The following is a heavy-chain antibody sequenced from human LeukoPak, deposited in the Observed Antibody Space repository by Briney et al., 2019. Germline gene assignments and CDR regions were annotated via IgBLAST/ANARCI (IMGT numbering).Heavy chain of an antibody. CDR1: GYTFTSYG. J-gene: IGHJ4*02. CDR2: ISAYNGNT. D-gene: IGHD3-3*01. V-gene: IGHV1-18*01. Sequence: GASVKVSCKASGYTFTSYGISWVRQAPGQGLEWMGWISAYNGNTNYAQKLQGRVTMTTDTSTSTAYMELRSLRSDDTAVYYCARTPPPPFYYDFWSGYYGSPDYWGQGTLVTVSS. CDR3: ARTPPPPFYYDFWSGYYGSPDY.